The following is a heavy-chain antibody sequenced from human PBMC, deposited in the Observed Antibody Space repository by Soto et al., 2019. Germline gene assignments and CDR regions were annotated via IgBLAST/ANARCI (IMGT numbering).Heavy chain of an antibody. Sequence: TSETLSLTCTVSGGSISSGGYYWSWIRQHPGKGLEWIGYIYYSGSTYYNPSLKSRVTISVDTSKNQFSLKLSSVTAADTAVYYCARNKRGYYDSSGYYTAPFDYWGQGTLVTVSS. J-gene: IGHJ4*02. CDR1: GGSISSGGYY. V-gene: IGHV4-31*03. CDR2: IYYSGST. D-gene: IGHD3-22*01. CDR3: ARNKRGYYDSSGYYTAPFDY.